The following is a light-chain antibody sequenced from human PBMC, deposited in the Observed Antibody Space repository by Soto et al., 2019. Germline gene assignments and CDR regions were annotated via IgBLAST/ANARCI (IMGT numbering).Light chain of an antibody. Sequence: DIQMTQSPASLSASVGDRVSITCRASQTISSYLNWYQQKPGAAPKLLIYSASTLQSGVPSRFSGSGFGTDYTLTISSLQPADFAVYYCQQTLRTPHTFGQGTKVDIK. V-gene: IGKV1-39*01. J-gene: IGKJ2*01. CDR1: QTISSY. CDR3: QQTLRTPHT. CDR2: SAS.